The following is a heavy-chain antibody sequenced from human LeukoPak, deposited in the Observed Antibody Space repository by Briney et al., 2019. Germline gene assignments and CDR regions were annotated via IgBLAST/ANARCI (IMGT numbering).Heavy chain of an antibody. Sequence: PGGSLRLSCAASGFTFSSYSTNWVRLAPGKGLEWVSYISSSSSTIYYADSVKGRFTISRDNAKNSLYLQMNSLRAEDTAVYYCAREYEPHCSSTSCYGSDAFDIWGQGTMVTVSS. CDR2: ISSSSSTI. CDR3: AREYEPHCSSTSCYGSDAFDI. J-gene: IGHJ3*02. CDR1: GFTFSSYS. D-gene: IGHD2-2*01. V-gene: IGHV3-48*04.